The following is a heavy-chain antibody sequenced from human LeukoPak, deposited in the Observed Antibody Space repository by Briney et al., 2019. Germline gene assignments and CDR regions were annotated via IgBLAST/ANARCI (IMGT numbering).Heavy chain of an antibody. CDR2: IWYDGSNK. CDR1: GFTVSSYG. CDR3: ARGGYRSSRDSFDY. Sequence: GGSLRLSCAASGFTVSSYGMHWVRQAPGKGLEWVAVIWYDGSNKYYADSVKGRFTISRDNSKNTLYLQMNSLRAEDTAVYYCARGGYRSSRDSFDYGGEGTLLTVS. V-gene: IGHV3-33*01. D-gene: IGHD6-13*01. J-gene: IGHJ4*02.